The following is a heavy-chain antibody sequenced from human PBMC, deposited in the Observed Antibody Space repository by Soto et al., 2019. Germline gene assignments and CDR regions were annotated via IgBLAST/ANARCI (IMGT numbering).Heavy chain of an antibody. V-gene: IGHV4-59*08. Sequence: QVQLQESGPGLVKPSETLSLTCTVSGGSIANYYCSWFRQPPGKGLEWIGYIQYSGYSAYNLSLKRRVTMSMDTAKTQFSLMLESVTATDTDVYYCARHGFGPLHGLVDVWGQGTTVIVSS. CDR3: ARHGFGPLHGLVDV. CDR2: IQYSGYS. D-gene: IGHD3-10*01. J-gene: IGHJ6*02. CDR1: GGSIANYY.